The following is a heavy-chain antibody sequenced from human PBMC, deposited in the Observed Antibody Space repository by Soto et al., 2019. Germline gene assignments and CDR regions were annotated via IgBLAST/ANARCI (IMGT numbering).Heavy chain of an antibody. Sequence: EVQLVESGGGLVQPGRSLRLSCAASGFNFDDYAMHWVRQGPGKGLEWVSGITWNSGGVDYADFVKGRFTISRDNAKNSLYLQMNSLRVEDTALYYCVKDIPARNYVADRWGQGTLVTVSS. CDR2: ITWNSGGV. V-gene: IGHV3-9*01. CDR1: GFNFDDYA. CDR3: VKDIPARNYVADR. J-gene: IGHJ5*02. D-gene: IGHD3-10*02.